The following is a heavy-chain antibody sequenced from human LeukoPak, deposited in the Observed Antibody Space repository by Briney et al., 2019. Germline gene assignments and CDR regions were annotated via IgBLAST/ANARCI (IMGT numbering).Heavy chain of an antibody. V-gene: IGHV4-59*08. CDR1: GGSISSYY. D-gene: IGHD3-10*01. J-gene: IGHJ4*02. Sequence: SETLSLTCTVSGGSISSYYWSWIRQPPGKGLEWIGYIYYSGSTNYNPSLKSRVTISVDTSKNQFSLKLSSVTAADTAVYYCARLGKEGVKYYYGSGSYWPLDYWGQGTLVTVSS. CDR2: IYYSGST. CDR3: ARLGKEGVKYYYGSGSYWPLDY.